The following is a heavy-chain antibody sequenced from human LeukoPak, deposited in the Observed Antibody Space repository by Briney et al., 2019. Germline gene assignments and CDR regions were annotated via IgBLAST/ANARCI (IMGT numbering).Heavy chain of an antibody. D-gene: IGHD3-10*01. CDR3: ARDGSGLAVRGWFDF. Sequence: PGGSLRLSCAASGFTFSDYYMSWVRQAPGKGLEWLAVIWNDGSNEYYADSVKGRLAISRDNDKSTVNLQMNSLRAEDTAVYFCARDGSGLAVRGWFDFWGQGTLVTVSS. CDR1: GFTFSDYY. V-gene: IGHV3-33*08. J-gene: IGHJ5*01. CDR2: IWNDGSNE.